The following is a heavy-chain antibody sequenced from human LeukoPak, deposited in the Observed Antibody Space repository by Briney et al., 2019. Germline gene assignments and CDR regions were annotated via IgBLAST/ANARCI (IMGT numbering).Heavy chain of an antibody. V-gene: IGHV3-30*18. CDR1: GFTFSSYG. CDR3: AKDRKPLVAVAADGFDY. J-gene: IGHJ4*02. Sequence: GGSLRLSCAASGFTFSSYGMHWVRQAPGKGLEWVAVISYDGSNKYYADSVKGRFTISRDNSKNTLYLQMNSLRAEDTAVYYCAKDRKPLVAVAADGFDYWGQGTLVTVSS. D-gene: IGHD6-19*01. CDR2: ISYDGSNK.